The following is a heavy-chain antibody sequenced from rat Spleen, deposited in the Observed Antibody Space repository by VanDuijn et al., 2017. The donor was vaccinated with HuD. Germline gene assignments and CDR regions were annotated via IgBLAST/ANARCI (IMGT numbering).Heavy chain of an antibody. CDR1: GFIFNNYD. D-gene: IGHD1-1*01. CDR2: ISYDGIST. Sequence: EVQLVESGGGLVQPGRSMKLSCTASGFIFNNYDMAWVRQTPTKGLEWVATISYDGISTFYRDSVRGRFTISSDDAKTTLYLQMDSLRSEDTATYYCTTVGTVDYWFFDFWGPGTMVTVSS. CDR3: TTVGTVDYWFFDF. J-gene: IGHJ1*01. V-gene: IGHV5-7*01.